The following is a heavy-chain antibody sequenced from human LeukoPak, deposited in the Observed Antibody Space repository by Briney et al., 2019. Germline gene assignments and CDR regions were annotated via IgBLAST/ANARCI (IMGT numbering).Heavy chain of an antibody. CDR1: GFTFSDYY. J-gene: IGHJ4*02. CDR3: ARTSGWFGELLPDFDY. V-gene: IGHV3-11*04. D-gene: IGHD3-10*01. Sequence: GGSLRLSCAASGFTFSDYYMTWIRQAPGKGLEWISYISSSSSTIYYADSVKGRFTISRDNAKNSLYLQMNSLRAEDTAVYYCARTSGWFGELLPDFDYWGQGTLVTVSS. CDR2: ISSSSSTI.